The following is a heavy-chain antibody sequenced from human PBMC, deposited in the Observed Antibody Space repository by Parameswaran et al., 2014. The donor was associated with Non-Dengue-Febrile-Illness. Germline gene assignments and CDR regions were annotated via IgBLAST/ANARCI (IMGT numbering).Heavy chain of an antibody. J-gene: IGHJ5*02. CDR2: HPYLGTA. V-gene: IGHV1-69*01. Sequence: WVRQAPGQGLGVDGRDHPYLGTANYAQKFQGRVTITADESTSTAYMELSSLRSEDTAVYYCAREVAVHWFDPWGQGTLVTVSS. D-gene: IGHD6-19*01. CDR3: AREVAVHWFDP.